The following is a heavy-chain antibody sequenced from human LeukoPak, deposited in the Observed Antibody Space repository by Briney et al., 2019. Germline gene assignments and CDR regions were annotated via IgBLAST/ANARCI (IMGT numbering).Heavy chain of an antibody. J-gene: IGHJ4*02. D-gene: IGHD7-27*01. CDR1: GGSIRSYY. Sequence: SETLSLTCTVFGGSIRSYYWNWIRQPPGKGLEWIGYIYYDGSTNYNPSLKSRVTISLDTSKNQFSMKLNSVTAADTAVYYCARGPWAYFDYWGQGTLVSGSS. CDR2: IYYDGST. CDR3: ARGPWAYFDY. V-gene: IGHV4-59*01.